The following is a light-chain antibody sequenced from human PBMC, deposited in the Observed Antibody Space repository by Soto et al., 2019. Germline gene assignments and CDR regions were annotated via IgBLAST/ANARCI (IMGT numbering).Light chain of an antibody. Sequence: DIQMTPSPSSLSATVRDKVTITCRASQSISSYLNWYQQKPGKAPKLLIYAASSLQSGVPSRFSGSGSGTDFTLTISSLQPEDFATYYCQQSYSTPRTFGPGTKVDIK. CDR2: AAS. J-gene: IGKJ3*01. V-gene: IGKV1-39*01. CDR3: QQSYSTPRT. CDR1: QSISSY.